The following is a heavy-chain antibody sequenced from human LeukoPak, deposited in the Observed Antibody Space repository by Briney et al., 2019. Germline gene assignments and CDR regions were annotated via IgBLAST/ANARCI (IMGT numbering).Heavy chain of an antibody. D-gene: IGHD6-13*01. V-gene: IGHV3-30*03. CDR3: ARDSRQQLSFDY. J-gene: IGHJ4*02. Sequence: PGGSLRLSCAASGLTFSTYSMNWVRQAPGKGLEWVAVISYDGSNKYYADSVKGRFTISRDNSKNTLYLQMNSLRAEDTAVYYCARDSRQQLSFDYWGQGTLVTVSS. CDR2: ISYDGSNK. CDR1: GLTFSTYS.